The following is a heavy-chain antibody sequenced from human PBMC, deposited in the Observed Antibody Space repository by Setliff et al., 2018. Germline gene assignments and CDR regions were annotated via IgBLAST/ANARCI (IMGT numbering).Heavy chain of an antibody. CDR1: GFTFSSYW. CDR2: IKQDGSEK. V-gene: IGHV3-7*01. CDR3: ARDRPEAIFGVVTPFDY. D-gene: IGHD3-3*01. J-gene: IGHJ4*02. Sequence: GGSLRLSCAASGFTFSSYWMSWVRQAPGKGLEWVANIKQDGSEKYYVDSVKGRFTISRDNAKNSLYLQMNSLRAEDSAVYYCARDRPEAIFGVVTPFDYWGQGTLVTVSS.